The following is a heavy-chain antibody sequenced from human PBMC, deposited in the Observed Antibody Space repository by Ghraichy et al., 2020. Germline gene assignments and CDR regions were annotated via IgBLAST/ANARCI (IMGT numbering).Heavy chain of an antibody. CDR1: GFTFSSYA. CDR2: ISGSGGST. D-gene: IGHD3-16*01. V-gene: IGHV3-23*01. Sequence: GGSLRLSCAASGFTFSSYAMSWVRQAPGKGLEWVSAISGSGGSTYYADSVKGRFTISRDNSKNTLYLQMNSLRAEDTAVYYCAKDLYPGGSYYYYGMDVWGQGTTVTVSS. J-gene: IGHJ6*02. CDR3: AKDLYPGGSYYYYGMDV.